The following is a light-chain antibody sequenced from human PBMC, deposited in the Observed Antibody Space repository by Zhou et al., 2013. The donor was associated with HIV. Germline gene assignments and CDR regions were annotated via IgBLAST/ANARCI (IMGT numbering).Light chain of an antibody. Sequence: DIRLTQSPSSLSASVGDRVTITCRASQAITNYLAWFQQRPGKAPMTLIYAASSLESGVPSRFSGSGSGTEFTLTITSLQPEDFATYYCLQDHNYPYTFGQGTKLEIK. CDR3: LQDHNYPYT. V-gene: IGKV1-16*01. J-gene: IGKJ2*01. CDR2: AAS. CDR1: QAITNY.